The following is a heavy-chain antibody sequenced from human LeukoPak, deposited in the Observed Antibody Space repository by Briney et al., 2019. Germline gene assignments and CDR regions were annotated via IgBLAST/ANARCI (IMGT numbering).Heavy chain of an antibody. D-gene: IGHD6-13*01. V-gene: IGHV3-7*01. CDR3: ARDRQQALAPPNWFDP. Sequence: GGSLRLSCAASGFTFSSYWMSWVRQASGKGLEWVANIKQDGSEKYYVDSVKGRFTISRDNAKNSLYLQMNSLRAEDTAVYYCARDRQQALAPPNWFDPWGQGTLVTVSS. J-gene: IGHJ5*02. CDR2: IKQDGSEK. CDR1: GFTFSSYW.